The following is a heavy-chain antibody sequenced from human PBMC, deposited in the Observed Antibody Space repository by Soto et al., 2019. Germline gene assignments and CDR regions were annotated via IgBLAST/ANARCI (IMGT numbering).Heavy chain of an antibody. CDR2: ISDSGDRT. CDR3: AKDRGIVVKAGDAFDV. V-gene: IGHV3-23*01. CDR1: GFTLSMSA. J-gene: IGHJ3*01. Sequence: GGSLRLSCASSGFTLSMSAVNWVRQAPGKGLEWVSYISDSGDRTYYADSVRGRFTISRDRSKNTVSLQMDSLRAEDTAVYYCAKDRGIVVKAGDAFDVWGQGTKVTVSS. D-gene: IGHD3-16*02.